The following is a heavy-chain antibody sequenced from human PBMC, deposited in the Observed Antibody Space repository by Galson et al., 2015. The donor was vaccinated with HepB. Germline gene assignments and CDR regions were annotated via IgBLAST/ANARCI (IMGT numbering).Heavy chain of an antibody. V-gene: IGHV3-21*01. CDR2: ISSSSSYI. CDR1: GFTFSSYS. Sequence: SLRLSCAASGFTFSSYSMNWVRQAPGKGLEWVSSISSSSSYIYYADSVKGRFTISRDNAKNSLYLQMNSLRAEDTAVYYCAKVAIPYSSSWYVGYWGQGTLVTVSS. D-gene: IGHD6-13*01. CDR3: AKVAIPYSSSWYVGY. J-gene: IGHJ4*02.